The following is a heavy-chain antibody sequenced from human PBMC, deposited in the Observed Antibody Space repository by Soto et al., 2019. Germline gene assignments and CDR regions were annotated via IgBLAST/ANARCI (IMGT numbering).Heavy chain of an antibody. CDR2: TIPVFNTA. CDR1: GGTLSDHG. D-gene: IGHD3-10*01. J-gene: IGHJ3*02. Sequence: QVQLEQSGAEVKKPGSSVKISCKASGGTLSDHGVSWLRQAPGHGLEWVGGTIPVFNTANYAPKFQGRVTISADKSTNIAYMELGSLSSDDTSFYYCARGVYGSGNYYTGPSAFDIWGQATLVIVSS. V-gene: IGHV1-69*06. CDR3: ARGVYGSGNYYTGPSAFDI.